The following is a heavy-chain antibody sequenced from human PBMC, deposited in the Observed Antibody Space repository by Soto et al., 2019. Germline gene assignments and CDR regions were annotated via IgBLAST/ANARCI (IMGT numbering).Heavy chain of an antibody. CDR1: GYSLTELS. CDR3: ATGLTISDALDV. CDR2: FDPEDGET. V-gene: IGHV1-24*01. J-gene: IGHJ6*02. D-gene: IGHD3-3*01. Sequence: SVKVSCKVSGYSLTELSMHWVRQAPGKGLEWMGRFDPEDGETIFAQKFQGRVTMTEDTSTDTAYMELSSLRSEDTAVYYCATGLTISDALDVWGLGTTVTVPS.